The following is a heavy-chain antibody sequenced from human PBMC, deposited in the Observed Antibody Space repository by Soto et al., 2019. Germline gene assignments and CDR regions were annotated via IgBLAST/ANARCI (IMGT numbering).Heavy chain of an antibody. CDR3: AKDVNYDILACYYYY. V-gene: IGHV3-23*01. Sequence: EVQLLESGGGLVQPGGYLRLSCAVSGFTVSSYGMTWVRQATGKGLEWVSTIRGFGGDTYYADSVKGRFTISRDNSKNTLYLQMNSLRAEDTAVYYCAKDVNYDILACYYYYWGQGTLVTVSS. CDR1: GFTVSSYG. CDR2: IRGFGGDT. D-gene: IGHD3-9*01. J-gene: IGHJ4*02.